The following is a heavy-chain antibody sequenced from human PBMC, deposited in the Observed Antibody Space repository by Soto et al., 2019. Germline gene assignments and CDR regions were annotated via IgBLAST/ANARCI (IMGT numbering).Heavy chain of an antibody. CDR2: ISGSGGST. D-gene: IGHD6-19*01. J-gene: IGHJ2*01. Sequence: EVQLLESGGGLVQPGGSLRLSCAASGFTFSSYAMSWVRQAPGKGLEWVAAISGSGGSTYYADSVKGRFTISRDNSKNTLYLQMNSLRAEDTAVYYCAKDPTMSIAVVLVRDWNWYFDLWGRGTLVTVSS. V-gene: IGHV3-23*01. CDR1: GFTFSSYA. CDR3: AKDPTMSIAVVLVRDWNWYFDL.